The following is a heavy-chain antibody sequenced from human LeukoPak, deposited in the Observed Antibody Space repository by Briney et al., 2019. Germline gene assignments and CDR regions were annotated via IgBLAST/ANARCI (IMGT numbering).Heavy chain of an antibody. CDR2: IYTYNGNA. CDR1: GYTFTAYG. CDR3: ARDSSPVAGMGRF. Sequence: ASVTVSCKASGYTFTAYGFSWVRQAPGQGLEWRGWIYTYNGNANYAQTFQGRVTLTSDTSTTTVYMELRNLTSDDTAVYYCARDSSPVAGMGRFWGQGALVTVSS. V-gene: IGHV1-18*01. J-gene: IGHJ1*01. D-gene: IGHD6-19*01.